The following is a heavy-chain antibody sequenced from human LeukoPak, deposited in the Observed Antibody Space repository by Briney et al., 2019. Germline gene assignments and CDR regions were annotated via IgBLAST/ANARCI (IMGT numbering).Heavy chain of an antibody. CDR3: ARHDPIVGTPDAFDI. V-gene: IGHV4-59*08. D-gene: IGHD1-26*01. J-gene: IGHJ3*02. CDR1: GGSISSYY. CDR2: IYYSGST. Sequence: SPSETLSLTCTVSGGSISSYYWSWIRQPPGKGLEWIAYIYYSGSTDYNPSLKSRVTISLDTSKNQFSLKLSSVTAADTAVYYCARHDPIVGTPDAFDIWGQGTMVTVSS.